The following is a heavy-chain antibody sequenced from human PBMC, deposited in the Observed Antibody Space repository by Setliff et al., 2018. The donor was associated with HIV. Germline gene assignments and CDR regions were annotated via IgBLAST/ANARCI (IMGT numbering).Heavy chain of an antibody. CDR3: ARHPGFWSGLWYFDL. Sequence: NPSETLSLTCTVSGGSISSGSNYWSWIRQPAGKGLEWIGRIYTSGSTNYNPSLKSRVTISVDTSNNQFSLKLSSVTAADTAVYYCARHPGFWSGLWYFDLWGRGTLVTVSS. CDR1: GGSISSGSNY. J-gene: IGHJ2*01. D-gene: IGHD3-3*01. V-gene: IGHV4-61*02. CDR2: IYTSGST.